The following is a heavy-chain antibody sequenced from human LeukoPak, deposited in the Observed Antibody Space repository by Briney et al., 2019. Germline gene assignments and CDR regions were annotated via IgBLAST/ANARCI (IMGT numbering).Heavy chain of an antibody. D-gene: IGHD6-6*01. CDR1: GGSITTHY. J-gene: IGHJ4*02. V-gene: IGHV4-59*11. CDR3: ARTLEYSSSYYFDY. CDR2: IYYRGST. Sequence: SETLSLTCTVSGGSITTHYWSWIRQPPGKGLEWIGYIYYRGSTSYNPSLQSRVTMSLDKSKSQLSLKLSSVTAADTAVYYCARTLEYSSSYYFDYWGQGTLVTVSS.